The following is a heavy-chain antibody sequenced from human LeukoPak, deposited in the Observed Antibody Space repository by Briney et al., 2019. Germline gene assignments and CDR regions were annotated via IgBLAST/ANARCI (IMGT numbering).Heavy chain of an antibody. V-gene: IGHV1-18*04. Sequence: ASVKVSCKASGYSLTDYYMHWVRQAPGQGLEWMGWINPNNDNTNYAQKLQGRVTMTTDTSTSTAYMELRSLRSDDTAVYYCARALLWFGEPSHIDYWGQGTLVTASS. CDR2: INPNNDNT. CDR3: ARALLWFGEPSHIDY. D-gene: IGHD3-10*01. CDR1: GYSLTDYY. J-gene: IGHJ4*02.